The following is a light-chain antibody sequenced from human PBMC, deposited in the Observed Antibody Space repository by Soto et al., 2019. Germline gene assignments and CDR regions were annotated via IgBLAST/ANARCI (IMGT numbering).Light chain of an antibody. J-gene: IGKJ2*01. V-gene: IGKV3-15*01. CDR1: QSVSSK. CDR2: GVS. Sequence: EIVMTQSPATLSVSPGERATLSCRASQSVSSKLAWFQQKPGQAPSLLIYGVSTRATGVPVRFSGSGSGTEFTLTINSLQPEDFAVYYCQQYNNWPHTFGQGTK. CDR3: QQYNNWPHT.